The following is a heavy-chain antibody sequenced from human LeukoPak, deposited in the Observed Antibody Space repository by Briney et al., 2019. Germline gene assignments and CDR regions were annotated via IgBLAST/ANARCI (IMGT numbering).Heavy chain of an antibody. CDR3: ARAGGWYFSG. V-gene: IGHV4-39*07. D-gene: IGHD6-19*01. J-gene: IGHJ4*02. CDR2: IYYSGST. Sequence: SETLSLTCTVSGGSISSSSYYWGWIRQPPGKGLEWIGSIYYSGSTYYNPSLKSRVTISVDTSKNQFSLKLSSVTAADTAVYYCARAGGWYFSGWGQGTLVTVSS. CDR1: GGSISSSSYY.